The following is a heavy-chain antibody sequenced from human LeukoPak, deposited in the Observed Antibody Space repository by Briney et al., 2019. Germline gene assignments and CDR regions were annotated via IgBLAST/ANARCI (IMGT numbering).Heavy chain of an antibody. CDR2: INHSGST. CDR3: ARSRSGYYGSGSYHP. Sequence: SETLSLTCTVSGGSISSRSYYWSWFRQPPGKGLEWIGEINHSGSTNYNPSLKSRVTISVDTSKNQFSLKLSSVTAADTAVYYCARSRSGYYGSGSYHPWGQGTLVTVSS. J-gene: IGHJ5*02. V-gene: IGHV4-39*07. CDR1: GGSISSRSYY. D-gene: IGHD3-10*01.